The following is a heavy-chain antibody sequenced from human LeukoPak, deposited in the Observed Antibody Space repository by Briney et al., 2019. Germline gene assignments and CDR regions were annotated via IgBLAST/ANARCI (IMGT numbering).Heavy chain of an antibody. CDR1: GVSISSSNSY. D-gene: IGHD3-10*01. Sequence: SETLSLTCTVSGVSISSSNSYWGWIRQPPGKGLEWIGSIYYSGNTHYNASLKSQVSISIDTSKNQFSLRLTSVTAADTAVYYCARDSGERGSGSYLIAYWGRGTLVTVSS. J-gene: IGHJ4*02. CDR2: IYYSGNT. V-gene: IGHV4-39*02. CDR3: ARDSGERGSGSYLIAY.